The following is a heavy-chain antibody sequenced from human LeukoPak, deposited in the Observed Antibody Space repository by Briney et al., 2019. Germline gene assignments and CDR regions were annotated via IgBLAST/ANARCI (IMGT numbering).Heavy chain of an antibody. CDR1: GYSISSGYY. V-gene: IGHV4-38-2*02. J-gene: IGHJ4*02. CDR3: ARDEVIYSYGFNY. CDR2: IYHSGST. Sequence: SETLSLTCTVSGYSISSGYYWGWIRQPPGKGLEWIGSIYHSGSTYYNPSLKSRVTIPVDTSKNQFSLKLSSVTAADTAVYYCARDEVIYSYGFNYWGQGTLVTVSS. D-gene: IGHD5-18*01.